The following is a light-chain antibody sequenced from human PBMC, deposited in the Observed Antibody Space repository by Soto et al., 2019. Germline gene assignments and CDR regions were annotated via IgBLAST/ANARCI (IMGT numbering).Light chain of an antibody. CDR1: QSVNIH. Sequence: EIALAHSPATLSLSPGERATLSCMASQSVNIHLAWYQQKPGQAPRLLIYRASTRATGIPARFSGSGSGTEFTLTISSLQSEDFAIYYCQQSRTFAQGTK. V-gene: IGKV3-15*01. CDR2: RAS. CDR3: QQSRT. J-gene: IGKJ2*01.